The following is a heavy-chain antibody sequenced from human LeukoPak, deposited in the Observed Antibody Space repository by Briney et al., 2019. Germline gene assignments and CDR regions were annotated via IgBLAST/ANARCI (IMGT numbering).Heavy chain of an antibody. J-gene: IGHJ4*02. CDR2: ISAYNGNT. V-gene: IGHV1-18*01. D-gene: IGHD2-2*01. CDR1: GYSFTSYG. CDR3: ARYLYCSCTTCPPDY. Sequence: ASVKVSCKASGYSFTSYGISWVRQAPGQGLEWMGWISAYNGNTNYAEKLQGRVTMTTDTSTSTAYMELRSLRSDDTAVYYCARYLYCSCTTCPPDYWGQGTLVTVSS.